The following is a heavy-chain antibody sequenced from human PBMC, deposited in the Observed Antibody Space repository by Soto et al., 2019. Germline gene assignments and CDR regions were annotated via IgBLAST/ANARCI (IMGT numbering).Heavy chain of an antibody. J-gene: IGHJ3*02. CDR1: GGTFSSYA. CDR2: IIPIFGTA. CDR3: ARAPYDSSGYYYARYAFDI. V-gene: IGHV1-69*13. Sequence: SLKVSCKASGGTFSSYAISWVRQAPGQGLEWMGGIIPIFGTANYAQKFQGRVTITADESTSTAYMELSSLRSEDTAVYYCARAPYDSSGYYYARYAFDIWGQGTMVTVSS. D-gene: IGHD3-22*01.